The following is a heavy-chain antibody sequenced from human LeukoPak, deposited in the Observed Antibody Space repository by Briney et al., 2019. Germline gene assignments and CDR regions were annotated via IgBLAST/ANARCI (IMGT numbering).Heavy chain of an antibody. CDR2: IIPIFGTA. V-gene: IGHV1-69*13. Sequence: PVTVSCKASGGTFSSYAISWVRQAPGQGLEWMGGIIPIFGTANYAQKFQGRVTITADESTSTAYMELSSLRSEDTGVYYCARAESAVRGDNEYGMDVWGQGTTVTVSS. D-gene: IGHD3-10*01. CDR1: GGTFSSYA. CDR3: ARAESAVRGDNEYGMDV. J-gene: IGHJ6*02.